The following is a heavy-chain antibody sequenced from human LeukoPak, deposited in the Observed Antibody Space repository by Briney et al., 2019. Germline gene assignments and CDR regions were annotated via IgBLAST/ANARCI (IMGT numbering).Heavy chain of an antibody. J-gene: IGHJ4*02. CDR1: GYTFTSYG. V-gene: IGHV1-18*01. D-gene: IGHD4-17*01. CDR2: ISAYNGNT. Sequence: ASVKVSCKASGYTFTSYGISWVRQAPGQGLEWMGWISAYNGNTNYAQKLQGRVTMTTDTSTSTAYMELRSLRSDDTAVYYCARGRRPYGDYVGLDYWGQGTLVTVSS. CDR3: ARGRRPYGDYVGLDY.